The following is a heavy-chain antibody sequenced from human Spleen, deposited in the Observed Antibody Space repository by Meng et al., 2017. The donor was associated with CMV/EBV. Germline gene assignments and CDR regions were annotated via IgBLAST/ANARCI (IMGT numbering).Heavy chain of an antibody. J-gene: IGHJ4*02. CDR2: IFYSGST. CDR1: GGSITATGSY. CDR3: VGQDFWSGSFPLDN. V-gene: IGHV4-39*01. D-gene: IGHD3-3*01. Sequence: SETLSLTCTVSGGSITATGSYWAWIRQPPGKALEWIASIFYSGSTYHNPSLKSRVTISIDTSKNHFSLRLSSVTAADTAVYYCVGQDFWSGSFPLDNWGRGTLVTVSS.